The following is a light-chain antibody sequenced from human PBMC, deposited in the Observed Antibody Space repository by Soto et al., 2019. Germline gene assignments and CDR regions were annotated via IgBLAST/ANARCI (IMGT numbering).Light chain of an antibody. CDR2: DAS. J-gene: IGKJ5*01. CDR1: QSVSRSY. CDR3: QQYGSSPVT. V-gene: IGKV3D-20*01. Sequence: EIVLTQSPATLSLSPGERATLSCGASQSVSRSYLAWYQQKPGLAPRLLIYDASSRATAIPDRFSGSGSGTDFTLTISRLEPEDFAVYYCQQYGSSPVTFGQGTRLEIK.